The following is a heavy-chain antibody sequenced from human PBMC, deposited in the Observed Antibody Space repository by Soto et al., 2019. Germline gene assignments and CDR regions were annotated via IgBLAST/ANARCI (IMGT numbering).Heavy chain of an antibody. Sequence: KTSETLSLTCTVPDGSIRSYYGSWLRQPAGKGLEWIGRIYTSGSTNYNPSLKSRVTMSVDTSKNQFSLKLSSVTAADTAVYYCASGDIVVVHGWFDTWGQGTLVTVSS. CDR3: ASGDIVVVHGWFDT. CDR2: IYTSGST. V-gene: IGHV4-4*07. CDR1: DGSIRSYY. D-gene: IGHD2-2*01. J-gene: IGHJ5*02.